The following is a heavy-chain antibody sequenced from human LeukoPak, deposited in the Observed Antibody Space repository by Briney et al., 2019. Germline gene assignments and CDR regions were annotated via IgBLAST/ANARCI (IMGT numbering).Heavy chain of an antibody. Sequence: GGSLRLSCAASGFTFNNYAMYWVRQAPGKGLEWVSGIFSSGVGAHDADSVKGRFTISRDNSKNTVYLQMDSLRVEDTAVYYCGKSTVGYSSGRYPGWPVDYWGQGTLVTVSS. CDR2: IFSSGVGA. J-gene: IGHJ4*02. CDR1: GFTFNNYA. V-gene: IGHV3-23*01. D-gene: IGHD2-15*01. CDR3: GKSTVGYSSGRYPGWPVDY.